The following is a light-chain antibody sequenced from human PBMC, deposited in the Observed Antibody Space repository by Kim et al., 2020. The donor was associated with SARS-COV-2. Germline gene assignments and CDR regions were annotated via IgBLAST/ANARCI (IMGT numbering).Light chain of an antibody. CDR3: QTWDSTTVI. CDR2: QDN. V-gene: IGLV3-1*01. Sequence: SASPGQTARITCSGNKLGEKYTCWYQQKSGRSPVVVIYQDNKRPSGMTERFSRSSSGNTATLTISGTQPMDEADYYCQTWDSTTVIFGGGTKLTVL. CDR1: KLGEKY. J-gene: IGLJ2*01.